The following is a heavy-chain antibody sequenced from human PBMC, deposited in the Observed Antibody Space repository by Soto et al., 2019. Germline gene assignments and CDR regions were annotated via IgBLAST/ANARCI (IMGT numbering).Heavy chain of an antibody. V-gene: IGHV4-61*01. J-gene: IGHJ4*02. CDR3: ARAPRIQLWLLDY. CDR1: GGSDSSGRYY. CDR2: MYYSGST. D-gene: IGHD5-18*01. Sequence: SETLSLTCTVSGGSDSSGRYYWRWIRQPPGKGLEWIGYMYYSGSTNYNPSLKSRVTISVDTSKNQFSLRLSSVTAADTAVYYCARAPRIQLWLLDYWGQAPLVTVSS.